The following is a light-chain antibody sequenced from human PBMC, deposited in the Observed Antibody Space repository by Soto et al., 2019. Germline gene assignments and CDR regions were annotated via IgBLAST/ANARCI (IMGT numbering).Light chain of an antibody. CDR1: SSDVGAYKY. CDR3: TSYVGSNIWV. Sequence: QSALTQPPSASGSPGQSVTISCTGTSSDVGAYKYVSWYQQYPGKAPKLMIYEVSKRPSGVPDRFSGSKSGNTASLTVSGRQAEDEADYYCTSYVGSNIWVFGGGTK. J-gene: IGLJ3*02. V-gene: IGLV2-8*01. CDR2: EVS.